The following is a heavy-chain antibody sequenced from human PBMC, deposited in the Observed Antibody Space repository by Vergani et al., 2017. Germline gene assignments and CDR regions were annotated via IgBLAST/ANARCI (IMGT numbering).Heavy chain of an antibody. J-gene: IGHJ4*02. D-gene: IGHD3-10*01. CDR2: IYHSGGA. CDR1: GGSITSSSHY. V-gene: IGHV4-39*01. Sequence: QLHLQESGPGLVKPSETLSLTCTVSGGSITSSSHYWGWIRQPPGKGLEWIGNIYHSGGAYHNPSLKGRVTISVDTSKNQFSLEVTSVTAADTAVYYCARSRIYYGAGSPDYWGPGVLVTVSS. CDR3: ARSRIYYGAGSPDY.